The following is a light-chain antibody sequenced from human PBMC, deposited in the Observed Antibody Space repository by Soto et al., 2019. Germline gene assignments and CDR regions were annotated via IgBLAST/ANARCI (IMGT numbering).Light chain of an antibody. Sequence: DIQMTQSPSTLSASVGDRVTITCRASENIYTWLAWYQQKPGKAPKVLIYKASSLESGVSSRFSGSGSGTEFTLTISSLQPDYFATYYCQQYNSYSGAFGQGTKVEVK. J-gene: IGKJ1*01. CDR2: KAS. V-gene: IGKV1-5*03. CDR3: QQYNSYSGA. CDR1: ENIYTW.